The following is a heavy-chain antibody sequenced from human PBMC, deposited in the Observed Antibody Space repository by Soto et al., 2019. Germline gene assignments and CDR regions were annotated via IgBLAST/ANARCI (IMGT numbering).Heavy chain of an antibody. CDR2: ISSNGGTT. CDR3: AKGRSYYYYYGVDV. J-gene: IGHJ6*02. V-gene: IGHV3-64*01. Sequence: GGSLRLSCAASGFTFSSYAMHWVRQAPGKGLEYVSAISSNGGTTYYANSVKGRFTISRDNSKNTLYLQMGSLRAEDMAVYYCAKGRSYYYYYGVDVWGQGTTVTVSS. CDR1: GFTFSSYA.